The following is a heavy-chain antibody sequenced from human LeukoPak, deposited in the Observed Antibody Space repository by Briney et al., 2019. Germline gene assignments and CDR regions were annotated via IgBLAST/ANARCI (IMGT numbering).Heavy chain of an antibody. V-gene: IGHV3-73*01. CDR1: GFTFSGSA. CDR3: AKSSPPPLRS. Sequence: PGGSLRLSCAASGFTFSGSAMHWVRQASGKGLEWVGRIRSKANSYATAYAASVKGRFTISRDNSKNTLYLQMNSLRAEDTAVYYWAKSSPPPLRSWGQGTLVPVFS. J-gene: IGHJ5*02. CDR2: IRSKANSYAT.